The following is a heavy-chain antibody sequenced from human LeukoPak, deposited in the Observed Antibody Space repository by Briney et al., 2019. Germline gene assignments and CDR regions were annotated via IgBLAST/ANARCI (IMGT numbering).Heavy chain of an antibody. V-gene: IGHV4-61*02. D-gene: IGHD1-26*01. CDR2: IYTSGTT. J-gene: IGHJ2*01. CDR1: GGSISSGTYY. CDR3: ARKKAELYRQFDL. Sequence: PSETLSLTCTVSGGSISSGTYYWSWIRQPAGKGLEWIGRIYTSGTTHYNPSLENRVTISVDTSKNQFSLKLSSVTAADTAVYYCARKKAELYRQFDLWGRGTLVTVSS.